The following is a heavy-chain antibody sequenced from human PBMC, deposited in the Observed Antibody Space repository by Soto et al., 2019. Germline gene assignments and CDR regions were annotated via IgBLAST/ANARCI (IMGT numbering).Heavy chain of an antibody. V-gene: IGHV2-5*02. CDR3: AHRLPYYSGSGSYSKYNWFDP. D-gene: IGHD3-10*01. CDR2: IYWDDDK. CDR1: GFSLSTSGVG. J-gene: IGHJ5*02. Sequence: QITLKESGPTLVKPTQTLTLTCTFSGFSLSTSGVGVGWIRQPPGKALEWLALIYWDDDKRYSPSLKSRLTITKDTSKNQVVLTMTTMDPVDTATYYCAHRLPYYSGSGSYSKYNWFDPWGQGTLVTVSS.